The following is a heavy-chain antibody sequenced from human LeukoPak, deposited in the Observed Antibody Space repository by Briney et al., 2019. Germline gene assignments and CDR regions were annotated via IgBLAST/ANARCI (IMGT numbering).Heavy chain of an antibody. J-gene: IGHJ1*01. CDR2: INPNSGGT. V-gene: IGHV1-2*02. Sequence: ASVNVSCKASGYTFTGYYMHWVRQAPAQGLEWMGWINPNSGGTNYAQNFQGRVTMTRDTSISTAYMELSRLTSDDTAIYYCARGVPAAITYFQHWGQGTLVTVSS. CDR3: ARGVPAAITYFQH. CDR1: GYTFTGYY. D-gene: IGHD2-2*01.